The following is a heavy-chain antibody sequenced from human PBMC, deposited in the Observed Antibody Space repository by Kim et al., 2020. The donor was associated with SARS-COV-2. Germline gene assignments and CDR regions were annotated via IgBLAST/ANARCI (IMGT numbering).Heavy chain of an antibody. J-gene: IGHJ4*02. CDR3: VKGRGGAYDY. V-gene: IGHV6-1*01. CDR2: FK. Sequence: FKDYALSVKSRVTINPDTSKNQFSLQLTSVTPEDTAMYYCVKGRGGAYDYWGQGTLVTVSS. D-gene: IGHD1-26*01.